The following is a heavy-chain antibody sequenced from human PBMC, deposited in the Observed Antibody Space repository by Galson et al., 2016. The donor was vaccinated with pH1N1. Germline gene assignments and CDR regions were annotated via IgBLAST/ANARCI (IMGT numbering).Heavy chain of an antibody. J-gene: IGHJ4*02. CDR1: GFTFSRYW. CDR3: ATGEGYYFDY. Sequence: SLRLSCAASGFTFSRYWMHWVRQAPGKGLVWVSRINRVGGSVIYADSVKRRLTISRDNAKNTRYLQMNSLRAEDAAVYYCATGEGYYFDYWGQGILVTVSS. CDR2: INRVGGSV. V-gene: IGHV3-74*01. D-gene: IGHD7-27*01.